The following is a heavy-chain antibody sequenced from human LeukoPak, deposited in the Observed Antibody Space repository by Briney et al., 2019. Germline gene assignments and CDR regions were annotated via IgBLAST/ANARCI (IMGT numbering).Heavy chain of an antibody. J-gene: IGHJ4*02. CDR3: ARVPHYCSSTSCHFDY. CDR1: GFTFSSYG. V-gene: IGHV3-21*01. CDR2: ISITSTYV. D-gene: IGHD2-2*01. Sequence: PGGSLRLSCAASGFTFSSYGMHWVRQAPGKGLEWVSSISITSTYVYYADSVKGRFTISRDNAKNSLYLQMNSLKAEDTAVYYCARVPHYCSSTSCHFDYWGQGTLVTVSS.